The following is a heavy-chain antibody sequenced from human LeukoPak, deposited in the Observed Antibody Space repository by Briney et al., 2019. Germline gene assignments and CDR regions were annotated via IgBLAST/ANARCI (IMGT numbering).Heavy chain of an antibody. CDR2: INSDGSYT. Sequence: GGSLRLSCAASGFAFSSYWMHWVRQAPGKGLVWVSDINSDGSYTTYADSVKGRFIISRDNAKNTLYLQMNSLRVEDTAVYYCARDGRGPDYWGQGTLVTVSS. D-gene: IGHD3/OR15-3a*01. J-gene: IGHJ4*02. V-gene: IGHV3-74*01. CDR3: ARDGRGPDY. CDR1: GFAFSSYW.